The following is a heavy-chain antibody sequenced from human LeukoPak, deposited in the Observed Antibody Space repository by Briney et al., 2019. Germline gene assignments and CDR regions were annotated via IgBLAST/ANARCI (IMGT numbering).Heavy chain of an antibody. Sequence: ASVEVSCKASGYTFTGYYMHWVRQAPGQGLEWMGWINPNSGGTNYAQKFQGWVTMTRDTSISTAYMELSRLRSDDTAVYYCARDLGSSTVSVAAIDYWGQGTLVTVSS. J-gene: IGHJ4*02. CDR2: INPNSGGT. CDR3: ARDLGSSTVSVAAIDY. D-gene: IGHD6-6*01. CDR1: GYTFTGYY. V-gene: IGHV1-2*04.